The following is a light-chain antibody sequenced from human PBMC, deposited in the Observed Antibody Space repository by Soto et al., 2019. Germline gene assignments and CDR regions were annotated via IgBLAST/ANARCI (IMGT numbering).Light chain of an antibody. Sequence: EIVLTQSPGTLSLSPGERATLSCRASQSVSSSYLAWYQQKPGQAPRLLIYGASSRATGIPDRFSGSGSGTDCTLTISRLEPEDFAVYYCQQYGSPPHTFGQGTKLEIK. CDR3: QQYGSPPHT. J-gene: IGKJ2*01. CDR2: GAS. V-gene: IGKV3-20*01. CDR1: QSVSSSY.